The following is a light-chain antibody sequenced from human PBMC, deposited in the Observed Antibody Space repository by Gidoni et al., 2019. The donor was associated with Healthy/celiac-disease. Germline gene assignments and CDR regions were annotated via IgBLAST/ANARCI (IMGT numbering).Light chain of an antibody. CDR2: GNS. CDR1: SSNSGAGYD. J-gene: IGLJ2*01. V-gene: IGLV1-40*01. Sequence: QSVLTQPPSVSGAPGQRVTISCTGSSSNSGAGYDVHWYQQLPGTAPKLLSYGNSNRPSGVPDRFSGSKSGTSASLAITGLQAEDEADYYCQSYDSSLSVVVFGGGTKLTVL. CDR3: QSYDSSLSVVV.